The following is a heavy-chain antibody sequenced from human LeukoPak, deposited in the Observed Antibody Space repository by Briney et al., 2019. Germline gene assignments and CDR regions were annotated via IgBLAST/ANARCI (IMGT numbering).Heavy chain of an antibody. CDR3: AKDSYGMDV. CDR2: ISYDGTDK. J-gene: IGHJ6*02. CDR1: GFTFSLYG. V-gene: IGHV3-30*18. Sequence: GGSLRLSCAASGFTFSLYGMHWVRQAPGKGLEWVAVISYDGTDKYYGDSVKGRFTISRDNSKNTLYLQMNSLRAEDTAAYFCAKDSYGMDVWGQGTTVTVSS.